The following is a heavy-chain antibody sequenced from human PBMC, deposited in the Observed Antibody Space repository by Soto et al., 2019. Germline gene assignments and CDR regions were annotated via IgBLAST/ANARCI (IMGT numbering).Heavy chain of an antibody. J-gene: IGHJ3*02. CDR3: AKDHESGWYYAFDI. CDR2: ISYDGSNK. V-gene: IGHV3-30*18. D-gene: IGHD6-19*01. Sequence: QVQLVESGGGVVQPGRSLRLSCAASGFTFSSNGMHWVRQARGKGLEWVAVISYDGSNKYYADSVKGRFTISRDNSKNTLYLQMNSLRAEDTAVYYCAKDHESGWYYAFDIWGQGTMVTVSS. CDR1: GFTFSSNG.